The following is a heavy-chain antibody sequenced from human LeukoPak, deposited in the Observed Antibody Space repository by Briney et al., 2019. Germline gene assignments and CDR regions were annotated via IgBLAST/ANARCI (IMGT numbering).Heavy chain of an antibody. D-gene: IGHD6-13*01. CDR1: GYTFTSYA. CDR2: INTNTGNP. V-gene: IGHV7-4-1*02. Sequence: ASVKVSCKASGYTFTSYAMNWVRQAPGQGLEWMGWINTNTGNPTYAQGFTGRFVFSLDTSVSTAYLRISSLKAEDTAVYYCARELSIAAATYYFDYWGQGTLVTVSS. CDR3: ARELSIAAATYYFDY. J-gene: IGHJ4*02.